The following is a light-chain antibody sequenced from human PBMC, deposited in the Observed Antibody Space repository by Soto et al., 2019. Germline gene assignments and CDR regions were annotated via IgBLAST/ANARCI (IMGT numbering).Light chain of an antibody. J-gene: IGKJ2*01. V-gene: IGKV1-5*03. CDR3: QKYNSYPYT. Sequence: DIQMTQSPSTLSASVGDRVTITCRASQSIRSWLVWYQQKPGKAPKLLISKASSLESGVPSRFSGSGSGTEFTLTISSLQPDDFATYYCQKYNSYPYTFGQGTKLEIK. CDR2: KAS. CDR1: QSIRSW.